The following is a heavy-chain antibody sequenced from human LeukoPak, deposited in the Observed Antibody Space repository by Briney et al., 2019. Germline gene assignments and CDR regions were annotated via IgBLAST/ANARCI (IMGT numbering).Heavy chain of an antibody. J-gene: IGHJ6*02. V-gene: IGHV4-34*01. CDR2: INHSEST. CDR3: AMGSITMVRGVTNTHYYYYGMDV. Sequence: SETLSLTCAVYGGSFSVYYWSWIRQPPGKGLEGIGEINHSESTNSNPSLKSRVTISVDPSKNRFALMLSSVTAADTAVYYCAMGSITMVRGVTNTHYYYYGMDVWGQGTTVTVSS. D-gene: IGHD3-10*01. CDR1: GGSFSVYY.